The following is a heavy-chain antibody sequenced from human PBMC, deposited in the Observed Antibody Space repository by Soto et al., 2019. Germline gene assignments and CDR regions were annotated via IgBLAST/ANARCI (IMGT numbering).Heavy chain of an antibody. CDR2: ISYSGST. Sequence: QVQLQESGPGLVRPSQTLSRTCTVSAGSISTINYYWSWIRQHPEKGVEWIGYISYSGSTFYHSSLKSRVTISLDTSKKQFSLTLTSVTAADTAVYYCARSVQWDGFDPWGQGTMVTVSS. V-gene: IGHV4-31*03. CDR3: ARSVQWDGFDP. CDR1: AGSISTINYY. D-gene: IGHD1-1*01. J-gene: IGHJ3*01.